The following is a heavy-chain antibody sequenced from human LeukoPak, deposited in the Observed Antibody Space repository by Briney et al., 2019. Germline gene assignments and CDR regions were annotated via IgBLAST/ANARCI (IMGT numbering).Heavy chain of an antibody. V-gene: IGHV4-59*01. D-gene: IGHD6-6*01. CDR2: IYYSGST. CDR1: GGSISSYY. Sequence: SETLSLTCTVSGGSISSYYWSWIRQPPGKGLEWIGYIYYSGSTNYNPSLKSRVTISVDTSKNQFSLKLTSVTAADTAVYYCARVDPDSSSTLEVFDYWGQGTLVTVSS. J-gene: IGHJ4*02. CDR3: ARVDPDSSSTLEVFDY.